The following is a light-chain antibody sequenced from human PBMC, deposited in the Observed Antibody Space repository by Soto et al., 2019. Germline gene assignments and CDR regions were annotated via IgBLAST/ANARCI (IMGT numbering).Light chain of an antibody. Sequence: QSALTQPASVSGSPGQSITISCTGTNGDVGSYNLVSWYQQHPGRAPKVMSYEVSQRPSGVSYRFSGSKSGNTASLTISGLQAEDEADYYCCSFGGSYAHVIFGGGTQLTVL. CDR2: EVS. CDR3: CSFGGSYAHVI. CDR1: NGDVGSYNL. V-gene: IGLV2-23*02. J-gene: IGLJ2*01.